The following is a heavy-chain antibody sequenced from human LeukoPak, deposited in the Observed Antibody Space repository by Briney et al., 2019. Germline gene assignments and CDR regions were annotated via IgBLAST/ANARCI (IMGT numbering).Heavy chain of an antibody. D-gene: IGHD6-13*01. J-gene: IGHJ4*02. Sequence: SVKVSCKASGGTFSSYAISWVRQAPGQGLEWMGGIIPIFGTANYAQKFQGRVTITTDESTSTAYMELSSLRSEDTAVYYCALERPGIAAEGYWGQGTLVTVSS. V-gene: IGHV1-69*05. CDR2: IIPIFGTA. CDR1: GGTFSSYA. CDR3: ALERPGIAAEGY.